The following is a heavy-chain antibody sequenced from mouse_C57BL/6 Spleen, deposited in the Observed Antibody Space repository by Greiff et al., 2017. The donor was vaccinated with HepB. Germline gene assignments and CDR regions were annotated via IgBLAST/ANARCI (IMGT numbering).Heavy chain of an antibody. CDR2: INYDGSST. CDR1: GFTFSDYY. CDR3: ARKGIYYDYDYYAMDY. Sequence: DVKLVESEGGLVQPGSSMKLSCTASGFTFSDYYMAWVRQVPEKGLEWVANINYDGSSTYYLDSLKSRFIISRDNAKNILYLQMSSLKSEDTATYYCARKGIYYDYDYYAMDYWGQGTSVTVSS. J-gene: IGHJ4*01. V-gene: IGHV5-16*01. D-gene: IGHD2-4*01.